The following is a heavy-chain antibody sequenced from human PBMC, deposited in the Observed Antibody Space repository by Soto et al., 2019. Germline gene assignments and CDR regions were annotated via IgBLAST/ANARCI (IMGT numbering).Heavy chain of an antibody. CDR2: VKSKTHGVTT. Sequence: GGSLRLSCAASGFTFSNAWINWVRQAPGKGLEWVGRVKSKTHGVTTDYAEPVKGRFAISRDDSNNMVYLQMNSLKIEDTAVYYCTTDSYTTIIIVRFDYWGHGTLVTVSA. CDR1: GFTFSNAW. CDR3: TTDSYTTIIIVRFDY. V-gene: IGHV3-15*07. D-gene: IGHD3-22*01. J-gene: IGHJ4*01.